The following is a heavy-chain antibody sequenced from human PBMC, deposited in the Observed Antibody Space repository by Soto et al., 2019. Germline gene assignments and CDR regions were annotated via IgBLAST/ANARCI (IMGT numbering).Heavy chain of an antibody. CDR3: ARTLKPESRLEY. CDR2: IYYSGSA. D-gene: IGHD2-2*01. CDR1: GFSISRGGYY. V-gene: IGHV4-31*11. Sequence: PSATLSLTCAVSGFSISRGGYYWSWIRQHPGEGMEWIGYIYYSGSAYYNPSLKSRVSVSVDTSKNQFSLMLRSVTAADAAVYYCARTLKPESRLEYWGQGTLVTVSS. J-gene: IGHJ4*02.